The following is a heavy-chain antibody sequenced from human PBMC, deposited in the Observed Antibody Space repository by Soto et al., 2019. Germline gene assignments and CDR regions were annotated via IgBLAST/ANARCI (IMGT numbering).Heavy chain of an antibody. Sequence: EVQLVESGGGLVHPGRPLRLSCAASGFIFDDYAMHWVRQVPGKGLEWVSGINWNGGTTGYGEYVKGRFTISRDNAKNSLYLQMNSLRAEDTALYYCAKGGSAALIAAAGTGHWFDPWGQGTLVTVSS. CDR2: INWNGGTT. V-gene: IGHV3-9*01. J-gene: IGHJ5*02. D-gene: IGHD6-13*01. CDR3: AKGGSAALIAAAGTGHWFDP. CDR1: GFIFDDYA.